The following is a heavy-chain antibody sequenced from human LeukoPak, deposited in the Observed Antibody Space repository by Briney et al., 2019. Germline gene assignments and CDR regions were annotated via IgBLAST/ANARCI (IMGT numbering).Heavy chain of an antibody. D-gene: IGHD1-26*01. CDR1: GFTFSGAW. V-gene: IGHV3-15*01. CDR2: IKSKTDGGTT. J-gene: IGHJ4*02. CDR3: TTRGGSFSIFDY. Sequence: GGSLRLSCAASGFTFSGAWMSWVRQAPGKGLEWVGRIKSKTDGGTTDYAAPVKGRFTISRDDSKNTLYLQMNSLKTEDTAVYYCTTRGGSFSIFDYWGQGTLVTVSS.